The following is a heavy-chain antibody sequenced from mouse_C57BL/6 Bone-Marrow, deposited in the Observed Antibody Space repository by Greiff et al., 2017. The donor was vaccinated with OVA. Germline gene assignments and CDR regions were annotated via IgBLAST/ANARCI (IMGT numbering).Heavy chain of an antibody. V-gene: IGHV1-50*01. D-gene: IGHD4-1*01. CDR1: GYTFTSYW. CDR3: AGWEFAY. CDR2: IDPADGYT. J-gene: IGHJ3*01. Sequence: QVQLQQSGAELVKPGASVKLSCKASGYTFTSYWIQWVKQRPGQGLEWIGEIDPADGYTYYNQKFKGKATVTVDTSSSTAHMQLRSLTSEDSAVYYCAGWEFAYWGQGTLVTVSA.